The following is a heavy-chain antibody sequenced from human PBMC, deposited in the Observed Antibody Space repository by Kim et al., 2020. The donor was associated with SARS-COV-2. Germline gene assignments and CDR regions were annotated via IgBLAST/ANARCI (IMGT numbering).Heavy chain of an antibody. D-gene: IGHD5-12*01. CDR1: GGSISSGNW. J-gene: IGHJ4*02. V-gene: IGHV4-4*02. CDR3: ASLIVAMTQYYFDY. Sequence: SETLSLTCAVSGGSISSGNWWSWVRQPPGKGLEWIGEIYHSGSTNYNPSLKSRVTISVDKSKNQFSLNLTSVTAADTAMYYCASLIVAMTQYYFDYWGQG. CDR2: IYHSGST.